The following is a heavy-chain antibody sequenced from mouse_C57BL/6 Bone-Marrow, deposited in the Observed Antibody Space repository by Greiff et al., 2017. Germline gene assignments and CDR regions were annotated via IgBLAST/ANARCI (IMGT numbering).Heavy chain of an antibody. CDR2: IRSKSNNYAT. CDR1: GFSFNTYA. J-gene: IGHJ3*01. CDR3: VRQKGGSFAY. Sequence: EVQGVESGGGLVQPKGSLKLSCAASGFSFNTYAMNWVRQAPGKGLEWVARIRSKSNNYATYYADSVKDRFTISRDDSESMLYLQMNNLKTEDTAMYYCVRQKGGSFAYWGQGTLVTVSA. V-gene: IGHV10-1*01.